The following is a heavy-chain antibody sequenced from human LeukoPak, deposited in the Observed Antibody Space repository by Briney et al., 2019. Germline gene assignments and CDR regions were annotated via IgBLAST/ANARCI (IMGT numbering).Heavy chain of an antibody. Sequence: SETLSLTCTVSGGSISSYYWSWIRQPPGKGLEWLGRIYSTGITNYNPSLKSRVTISVDTSKNQFSLKLSSVTAADTAVYYCARDSGDYEGSYYYMDGWGKGTTVTISS. CDR1: GGSISSYY. D-gene: IGHD4-17*01. CDR3: ARDSGDYEGSYYYMDG. CDR2: IYSTGIT. V-gene: IGHV4-59*12. J-gene: IGHJ6*03.